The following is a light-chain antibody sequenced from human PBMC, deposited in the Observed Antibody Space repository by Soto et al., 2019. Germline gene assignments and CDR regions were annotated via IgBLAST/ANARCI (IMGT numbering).Light chain of an antibody. CDR2: YDS. CDR3: QVWDSSSVV. Sequence: SYELTQPPSVSVAPGKTARITCEGNNIGSKSVHWYQQKPGQAPVLVIYYDSDRPSGIPERFSGSNSGNTATLTISRVEAGDEADYYCQVWDSSSVVFGGGTKLTVL. V-gene: IGLV3-21*04. J-gene: IGLJ2*01. CDR1: NIGSKS.